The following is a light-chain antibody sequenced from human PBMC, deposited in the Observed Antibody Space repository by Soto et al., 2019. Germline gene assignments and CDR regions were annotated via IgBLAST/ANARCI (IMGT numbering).Light chain of an antibody. V-gene: IGKV4-1*01. CDR1: QSVLYTSNNQNY. CDR2: WAS. Sequence: DIVMTQSPESLPVSLGERATINCKSSQSVLYTSNNQNYLARYQQKPGQPPKLLFYWASTRESGVPARFSGSGSGTDFTLTISSLGAEDVAVYYCQQYYRTPFTFGPGTKVDIK. J-gene: IGKJ3*01. CDR3: QQYYRTPFT.